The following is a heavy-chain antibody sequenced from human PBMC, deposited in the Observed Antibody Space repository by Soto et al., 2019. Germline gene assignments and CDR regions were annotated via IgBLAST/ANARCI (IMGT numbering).Heavy chain of an antibody. J-gene: IGHJ4*02. CDR3: VRQGLGELSSSTDF. V-gene: IGHV5-51*01. D-gene: IGHD3-16*02. CDR2: IFPADFDI. CDR1: GYSFISYW. Sequence: GESLKISCKGSGYSFISYWIAWVRQMPGRGPEWMGMIFPADFDIRYSPSFEGHITISADTSTTTAFVQWSSLKASDTAIYYCVRQGLGELSSSTDFWGQGTVVTVSS.